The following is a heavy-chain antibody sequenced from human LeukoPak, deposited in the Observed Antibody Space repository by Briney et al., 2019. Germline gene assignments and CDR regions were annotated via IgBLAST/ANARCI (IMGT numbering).Heavy chain of an antibody. Sequence: PSETLSLTCTVSGGSISNYYWSWIRQPAGKGLEWIGRIYASGSTNYNPSLQSRVTISVGRSKNQFSLKLSSVTAADTAVYYCARMSNYYDTSGYYQSLDYWGQGTLVTVSS. CDR3: ARMSNYYDTSGYYQSLDY. D-gene: IGHD3-22*01. CDR2: IYASGST. V-gene: IGHV4-4*07. J-gene: IGHJ4*02. CDR1: GGSISNYY.